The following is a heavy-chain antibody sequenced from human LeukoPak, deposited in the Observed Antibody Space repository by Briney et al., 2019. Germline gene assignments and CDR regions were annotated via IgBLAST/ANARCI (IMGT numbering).Heavy chain of an antibody. J-gene: IGHJ5*02. Sequence: PSETLSLTCTVSGGSFSSSSYYWTWIRQHPGGGLEWIGSIYYRGSTYYSPSLKSRLTITVDTSKSQFSLNLRSVTAADTAVYYCARECIYGSGSYPVNWFDPWGQGTLVTVSS. CDR3: ARECIYGSGSYPVNWFDP. D-gene: IGHD3-10*01. CDR1: GGSFSSSSYY. CDR2: IYYRGST. V-gene: IGHV4-31*03.